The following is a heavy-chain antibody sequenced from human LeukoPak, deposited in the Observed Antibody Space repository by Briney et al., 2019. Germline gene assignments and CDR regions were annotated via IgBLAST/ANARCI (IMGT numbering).Heavy chain of an antibody. CDR1: GFTFSTYT. V-gene: IGHV3-21*01. D-gene: IGHD5-18*01. CDR3: ARSGYTYGFDY. Sequence: SGGSLRLSCAASGFTFSTYTMNWVRQAPGKGLEWVASIGSGGRHIHYADSVKGRFTISRDNAKNSLYLQMNSLRAEDTAVYYCARSGYTYGFDYWGQGALVNVSS. J-gene: IGHJ4*02. CDR2: IGSGGRHI.